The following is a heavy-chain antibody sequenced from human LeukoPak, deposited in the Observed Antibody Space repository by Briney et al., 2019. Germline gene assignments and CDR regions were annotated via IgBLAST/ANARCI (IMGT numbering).Heavy chain of an antibody. CDR1: GFTFSSYS. CDR3: ARDPCTSCNGYYYYYYMDV. Sequence: PGGSLRLSCAASGFTFSSYSMNWVRQAPGKGLEWVSSISSSSSYIYYADSVKGRFTISRDNAKNSLYLQMNSLRAEDTAVYYCARDPCTSCNGYYYYYYMDVWGKGTTVTISS. D-gene: IGHD2-2*01. V-gene: IGHV3-21*01. CDR2: ISSSSSYI. J-gene: IGHJ6*03.